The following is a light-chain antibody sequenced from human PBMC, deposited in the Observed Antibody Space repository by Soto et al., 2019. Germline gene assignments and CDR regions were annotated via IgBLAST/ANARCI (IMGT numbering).Light chain of an antibody. V-gene: IGKV3-11*01. CDR2: DAS. Sequence: EIVLTQSPLTLALSPGERATLSCRASQSVATYLDWYQQRPGQAPRLLIYDASHRATGIPARFSGSGSGTDFTLTISSLEPEDVAVYYCQHRTDWPPIFTFGPGTKVEIK. CDR1: QSVATY. J-gene: IGKJ2*01. CDR3: QHRTDWPPIFT.